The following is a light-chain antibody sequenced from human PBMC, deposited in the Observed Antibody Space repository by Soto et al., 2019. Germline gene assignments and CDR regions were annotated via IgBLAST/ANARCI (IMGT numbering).Light chain of an antibody. J-gene: IGKJ4*01. V-gene: IGKV1-27*01. Sequence: DIQMTQAPSSLSASVGDRVTITCRARQDISTYLAWYQQKPGKVPKLLISAAYTLQSGVPPRFSGSGSGTEFTLTISSLQPEDVATYYCQKYDNAPLTFGGGTKVEIK. CDR2: AAY. CDR3: QKYDNAPLT. CDR1: QDISTY.